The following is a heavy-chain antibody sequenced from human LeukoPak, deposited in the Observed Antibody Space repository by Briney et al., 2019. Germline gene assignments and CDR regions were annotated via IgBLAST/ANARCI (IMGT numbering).Heavy chain of an antibody. CDR3: ARDQALQLVGDY. D-gene: IGHD6-13*01. J-gene: IGHJ4*02. CDR2: ITGSGGTT. CDR1: GFTFDTYA. Sequence: GSLRLSCAASGFTFDTYAMSWVRQAPGKGVEWVSDITGSGGTTHYADSVKGRFTISRDNSKNTLYLQLDSLRAEDTAVYYCARDQALQLVGDYWGQGTLVSVSS. V-gene: IGHV3-23*01.